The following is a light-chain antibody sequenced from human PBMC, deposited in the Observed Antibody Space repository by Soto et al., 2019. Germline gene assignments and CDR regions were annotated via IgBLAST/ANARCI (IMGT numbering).Light chain of an antibody. CDR1: QSVSRY. CDR2: DAS. Sequence: EIVLTQSPATLSLSPGERATLSCRASQSVSRYLAWYQQKPGQAPRLLIYDASNRATGIPARFSGSGSGTEFTLTISSLEPEYFAVYYCQQRSDWPSTFGGGTKVQIK. V-gene: IGKV3-11*01. J-gene: IGKJ4*01. CDR3: QQRSDWPST.